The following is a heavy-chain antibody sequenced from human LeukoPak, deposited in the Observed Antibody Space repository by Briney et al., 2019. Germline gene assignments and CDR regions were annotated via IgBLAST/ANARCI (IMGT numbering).Heavy chain of an antibody. CDR2: IYYSGST. CDR1: GGSISSSSYY. Sequence: PSETLSLTCTVSGGSISSSSYYWGWIRQPPGKGLEWIGSIYYSGSTYYNPSLKSRVTISVDTSKNQFSLKLSSVTAADTAVYYCAREGVLGPEYFQHWGQGTLVTVSS. J-gene: IGHJ1*01. CDR3: AREGVLGPEYFQH. V-gene: IGHV4-39*07. D-gene: IGHD2-8*01.